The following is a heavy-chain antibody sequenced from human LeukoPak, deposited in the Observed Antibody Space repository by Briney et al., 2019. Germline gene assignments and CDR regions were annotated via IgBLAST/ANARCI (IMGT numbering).Heavy chain of an antibody. CDR3: ARGLYDSSGCLDY. V-gene: IGHV3-33*08. D-gene: IGHD3-22*01. Sequence: PTGGSLRLSCAASGFTFSNYGMHWVRQAPGKGLEWVAIIWYDASNEYYADSVKGRFTISRDNSKNTLYLQMNSLRAEDTAVYYCARGLYDSSGCLDYWGQGTLVTVSS. J-gene: IGHJ4*02. CDR2: IWYDASNE. CDR1: GFTFSNYG.